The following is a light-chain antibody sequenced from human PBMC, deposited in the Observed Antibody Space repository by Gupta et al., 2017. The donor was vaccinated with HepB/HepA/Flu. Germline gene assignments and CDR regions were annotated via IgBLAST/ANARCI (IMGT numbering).Light chain of an antibody. CDR2: VAF. CDR3: QQSETSPPT. V-gene: IGKV1-39*01. J-gene: IGKJ4*01. Sequence: QLPKSQSSLPASVGDRVTITCRASQSISNYLNWYQQKPGKAPKLLIHVAFTWQIGVPARFSGSGSGTDFTLTITSLQAEDMAAYYCQQSETSPPTYGRGTKLVIK. CDR1: QSISNY.